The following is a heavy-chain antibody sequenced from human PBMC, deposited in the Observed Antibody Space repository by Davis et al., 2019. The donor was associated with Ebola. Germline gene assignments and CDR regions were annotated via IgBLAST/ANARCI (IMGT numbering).Heavy chain of an antibody. J-gene: IGHJ4*02. CDR1: GYTFTSYY. CDR3: ARDLGGIQLQAVDDY. D-gene: IGHD5-18*01. CDR2: INPSGGST. Sequence: ASVKSCKASGYTFTSYYMHWVRQAPGQGLEWMGIINPSGGSTSYAQKFQGRVTITADKSTSTAYMELSSLRSEDTAVYYCARDLGGIQLQAVDDYWGQGTLVTVSS. V-gene: IGHV1-46*01.